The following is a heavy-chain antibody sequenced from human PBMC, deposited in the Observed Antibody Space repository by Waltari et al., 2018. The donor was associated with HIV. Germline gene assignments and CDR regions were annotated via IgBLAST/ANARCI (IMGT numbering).Heavy chain of an antibody. D-gene: IGHD3-22*01. CDR1: GFTFSSDS. CDR3: ARVDDNYYDSSLTLDY. V-gene: IGHV3-21*01. J-gene: IGHJ4*02. Sequence: EVQLVESGGGLVKPGGSLRLCCGASGFTFSSDSLNWVRQAPGKGLEWVSSISSSSNSKYYADSVKGRFTISRDNAKNSLYLQMNSLRAEDTAVYYCARVDDNYYDSSLTLDYWGQGTLVTVSS. CDR2: ISSSSNSK.